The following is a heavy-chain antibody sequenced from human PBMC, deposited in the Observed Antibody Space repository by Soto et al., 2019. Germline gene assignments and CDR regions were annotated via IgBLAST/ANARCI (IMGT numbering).Heavy chain of an antibody. D-gene: IGHD3-10*01. CDR1: GGTFSSYA. Sequence: QVQLVQSGAEVKKPGSSVKVSCKASGGTFSSYAISWVRQAPGQGLEWMGGIIPIFGTANYAQKFQGRVTITADKSTSTAYMELSSLRSEDTAVYYCARGGGSITMVRGVIRNNWFDPWGQGTLVTVSS. J-gene: IGHJ5*02. CDR3: ARGGGSITMVRGVIRNNWFDP. CDR2: IIPIFGTA. V-gene: IGHV1-69*06.